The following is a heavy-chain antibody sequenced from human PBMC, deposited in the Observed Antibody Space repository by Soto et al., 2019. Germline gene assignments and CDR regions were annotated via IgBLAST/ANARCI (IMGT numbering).Heavy chain of an antibody. Sequence: EASVTVSCKASGYSLTSYDINWVRQATGQGLEWMGWMNLKSGYTGYAQKFQGRVTMTMDTSISTAYMEMDSLTSDDTAVYYCARAAASLDPWGQGTLVTVSS. D-gene: IGHD6-25*01. CDR2: MNLKSGYT. CDR1: GYSLTSYD. CDR3: ARAAASLDP. J-gene: IGHJ5*02. V-gene: IGHV1-8*01.